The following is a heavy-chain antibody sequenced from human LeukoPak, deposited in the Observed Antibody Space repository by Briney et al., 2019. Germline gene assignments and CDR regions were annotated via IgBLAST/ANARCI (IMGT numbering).Heavy chain of an antibody. CDR1: GFTFSSYG. J-gene: IGHJ4*02. V-gene: IGHV3-30*18. Sequence: GRSLRLSCAASGFTFSSYGMHWVRQAPGKGLEWVALISYDGSNKYYADSVKGRFTISRDNSKNTLYLQMNSLRAEYTAVYYCAKGGMMVYAVTYIDSWGQGTLVTVSS. D-gene: IGHD2-8*01. CDR3: AKGGMMVYAVTYIDS. CDR2: ISYDGSNK.